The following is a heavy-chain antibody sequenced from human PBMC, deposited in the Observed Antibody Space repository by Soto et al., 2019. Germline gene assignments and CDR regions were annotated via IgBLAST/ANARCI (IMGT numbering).Heavy chain of an antibody. CDR1: GFTVSSNY. D-gene: IGHD1-1*01. CDR2: IYSGGST. CDR3: ARECGGERSWNPAAGFDP. Sequence: GGSLRLSCAASGFTVSSNYMSWVRQAPGKGLEWVSVIYSGGSTYYADSVKGRFTISRDNSKNTLYLQMNSLRAEDTAVYYCARECGGERSWNPAAGFDPWGQGTLVTVSS. J-gene: IGHJ5*02. V-gene: IGHV3-66*01.